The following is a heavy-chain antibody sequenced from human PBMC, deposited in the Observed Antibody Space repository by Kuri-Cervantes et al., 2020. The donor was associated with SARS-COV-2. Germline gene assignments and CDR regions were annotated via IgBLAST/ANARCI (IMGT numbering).Heavy chain of an antibody. CDR1: GFTFSSYW. CDR2: IKQDGSEK. D-gene: IGHD6-13*01. J-gene: IGHJ5*02. Sequence: GGSLRLSCAASGFTFSSYWMSWVRQAPGKGLEWVANIKQDGSEKYYVDSVKGRFTISRDNAKNSLYLQMNSLRAEDTAVYYCARDNFWGWQQLDLWGQGTLVTVSS. CDR3: ARDNFWGWQQLDL. V-gene: IGHV3-7*03.